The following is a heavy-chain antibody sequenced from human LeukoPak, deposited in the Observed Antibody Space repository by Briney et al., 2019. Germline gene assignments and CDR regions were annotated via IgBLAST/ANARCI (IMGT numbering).Heavy chain of an antibody. CDR1: GYILTNNW. V-gene: IGHV5-51*01. CDR3: ARLERPLVRGTITHRGADS. CDR2: IYPGDSDI. D-gene: IGHD3-10*01. J-gene: IGHJ4*02. Sequence: GESLKISCKISGYILTNNWIGWVRQVPGKGLEWMGLIYPGDSDIRYSPSFQGQVTISADKSISTAYLQWSSLKASDTALYYCARLERPLVRGTITHRGADSWGQGTLVTVSS.